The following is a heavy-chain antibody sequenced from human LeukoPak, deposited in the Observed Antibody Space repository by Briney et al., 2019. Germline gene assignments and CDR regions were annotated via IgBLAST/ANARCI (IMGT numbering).Heavy chain of an antibody. D-gene: IGHD5-12*01. CDR2: IYDSGTT. V-gene: IGHV4-39*01. CDR3: ATHRRSGSGGSENAFEI. Sequence: PSETLSLTCTVSGDSTSSSTYFWDWIRQAPGKGLEWIGNIYDSGTTHYNPSLKSRVTISGDTSKNQFSLKLNSVTAADTAIYYCATHRRSGSGGSENAFEIWGQGTMVTVSS. CDR1: GDSTSSSTYF. J-gene: IGHJ3*02.